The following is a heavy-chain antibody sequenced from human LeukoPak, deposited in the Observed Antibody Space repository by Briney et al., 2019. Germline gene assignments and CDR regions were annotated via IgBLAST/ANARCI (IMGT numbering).Heavy chain of an antibody. CDR3: ARRSTGQRSYYFDY. CDR1: GGSISSYY. V-gene: IGHV4-59*08. D-gene: IGHD1-1*01. Sequence: SETLSLTCTVSGGSISSYYWSWIRQPPGKGLEWIGYIYYSGSTNYNPSLKSRVTISVDTSKNQFSLKLSSVTAADTAVYYCARRSTGQRSYYFDYWGQGTLVTVSS. CDR2: IYYSGST. J-gene: IGHJ4*02.